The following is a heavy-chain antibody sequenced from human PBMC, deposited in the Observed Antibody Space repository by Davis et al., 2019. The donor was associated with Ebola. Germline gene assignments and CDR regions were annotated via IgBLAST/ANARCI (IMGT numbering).Heavy chain of an antibody. CDR3: TRGIARRRSGSWFDP. Sequence: GESLKISCKASGYTFTTYDINWVRQATGQGLEWMGWMNPDSGNTGYAQKFQGRVTMTRDTSITTAYMELSSLSSDDTAVYYCTRGIARRRSGSWFDPWGQGTPVTVSS. CDR2: MNPDSGNT. J-gene: IGHJ5*02. D-gene: IGHD2-15*01. CDR1: GYTFTTYD. V-gene: IGHV1-8*01.